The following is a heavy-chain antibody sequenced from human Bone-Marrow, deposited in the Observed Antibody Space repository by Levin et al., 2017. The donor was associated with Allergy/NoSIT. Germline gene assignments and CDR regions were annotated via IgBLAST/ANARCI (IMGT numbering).Heavy chain of an antibody. Sequence: KISCKASGVTFSNSAVSWVRQAPGQGLEWMGGIIPIFGIVNYAQKFQGTVTITADQSTSTVYMELDSLTSEDTAVYYCARTEVPQFNDFSSQGGWFDPWGQGTLVTVSS. J-gene: IGHJ5*02. CDR1: GVTFSNSA. CDR2: IIPIFGIV. CDR3: ARTEVPQFNDFSSQGGWFDP. V-gene: IGHV1-69*17. D-gene: IGHD3-3*01.